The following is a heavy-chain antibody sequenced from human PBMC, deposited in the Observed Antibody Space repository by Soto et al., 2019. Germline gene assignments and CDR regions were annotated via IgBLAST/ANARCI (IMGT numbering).Heavy chain of an antibody. J-gene: IGHJ4*02. V-gene: IGHV4-31*03. CDR2: IYYSGST. Sequence: QVQLQESGPGLVKPSQTLSLTCTVSGGSISSGGYYWSWIRQHPGKGLEWIGYIYYSGSTYYNPSLNSRVTISVDTSKNQFSLKLSSVTAADTAVYCCAREGRAVYYFDYWGQGTLVTVSS. CDR1: GGSISSGGYY. CDR3: AREGRAVYYFDY.